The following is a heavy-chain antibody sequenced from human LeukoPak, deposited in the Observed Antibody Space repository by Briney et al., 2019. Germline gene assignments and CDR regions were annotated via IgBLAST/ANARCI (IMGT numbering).Heavy chain of an antibody. J-gene: IGHJ4*02. D-gene: IGHD6-13*01. CDR1: GGSISSGSYY. V-gene: IGHV4-61*02. CDR2: IYTSGST. CDR3: AISAAGRDY. Sequence: SETLSLTCTLSGGSISSGSYYWSWIRQPAGKGLEWIGRIYTSGSTNYNPSLKSRVTISVDTSKNQFSLKLSSVTAADTAVYYCAISAAGRDYWGQGTLVTVS.